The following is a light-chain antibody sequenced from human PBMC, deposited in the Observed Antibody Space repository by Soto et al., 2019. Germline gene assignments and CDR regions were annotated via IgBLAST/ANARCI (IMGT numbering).Light chain of an antibody. Sequence: EIVLTQTPGTVSLSPGERATLSCRASQSVRSTYFAWYQHKPGQAPRLLIFDASTRATGIPDRFSGSGSGTDFTLTISSLEPEDFAVSYCQQRSNWPPFGPGTKVDIK. CDR2: DAS. CDR3: QQRSNWPP. V-gene: IGKV3D-20*02. CDR1: QSVRSTY. J-gene: IGKJ3*01.